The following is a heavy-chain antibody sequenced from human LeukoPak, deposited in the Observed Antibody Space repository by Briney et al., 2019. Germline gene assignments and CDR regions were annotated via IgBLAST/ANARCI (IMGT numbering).Heavy chain of an antibody. CDR3: AGSGPVDY. CDR1: RFTFSAYA. V-gene: IGHV3-30*03. J-gene: IGHJ4*02. CDR2: ISYDGSNK. D-gene: IGHD2-15*01. Sequence: PGGSLRLSCAASRFTFSAYAMSWVRQAPGKGLEWVAAISYDGSNKYYADSVKGRFTISRDNSKNTLYLQMNSLRAEDTAVYYCAGSGPVDYWGQGTLVTVSS.